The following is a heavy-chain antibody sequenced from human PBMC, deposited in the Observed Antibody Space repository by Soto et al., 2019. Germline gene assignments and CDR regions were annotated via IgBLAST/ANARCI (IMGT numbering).Heavy chain of an antibody. D-gene: IGHD6-13*01. Sequence: ASVKVSCKAPGDTFTSYYLNWVRQAPGQGLEWMGIINPSGGSTSYAQKFQGRVTMTRDTSTSTVYMELSSLRSEDTAVYYCARDLPYSSSWYYYYYGMDVWGQGTTVTVSS. J-gene: IGHJ6*02. CDR2: INPSGGST. CDR3: ARDLPYSSSWYYYYYGMDV. V-gene: IGHV1-46*01. CDR1: GDTFTSYY.